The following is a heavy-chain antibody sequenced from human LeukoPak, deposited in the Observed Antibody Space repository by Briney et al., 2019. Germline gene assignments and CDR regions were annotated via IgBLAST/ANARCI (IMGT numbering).Heavy chain of an antibody. CDR2: INPNSGGT. J-gene: IGHJ6*03. Sequence: GASVKVSCKASGYTFTGYYMHWVRQAPGQGLEWMGWINPNSGGTKYAQKFQGRVTMTRDTSISTAYMELSRLRSDDTAVYYCARDVTYYKPYYYYMDVWGKGTTVTISS. D-gene: IGHD2/OR15-2a*01. CDR3: ARDVTYYKPYYYYMDV. CDR1: GYTFTGYY. V-gene: IGHV1-2*02.